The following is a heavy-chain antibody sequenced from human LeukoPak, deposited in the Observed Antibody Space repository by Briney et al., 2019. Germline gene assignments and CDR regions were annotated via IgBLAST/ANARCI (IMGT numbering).Heavy chain of an antibody. CDR2: ISSSSSYI. CDR1: GFTFSSYS. CDR3: ASSGGSYYFDY. Sequence: GGSLRLSCAASGFTFSSYSMNWVRQAPGKGLEWVSSISSSSSYIYYADSVKGRFTISRDNAKNSLYLQTNSLRAEDTAVYYCASSGGSYYFDYWGQGTLVTVSS. J-gene: IGHJ4*02. V-gene: IGHV3-21*01. D-gene: IGHD6-19*01.